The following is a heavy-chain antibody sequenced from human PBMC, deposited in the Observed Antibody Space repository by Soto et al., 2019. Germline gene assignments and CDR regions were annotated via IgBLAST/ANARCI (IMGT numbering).Heavy chain of an antibody. CDR3: ARGYCSGGSCYFDAFDI. Sequence: SETLSLTCTVSGGSISSYYWSWIRQPPGKGLEWIGYIYYSGSTNYNPSLKSRVTISVDTSKNQFSLKLSSVTAADTAVYYCARGYCSGGSCYFDAFDIWGQGTMVTVSS. CDR1: GGSISSYY. CDR2: IYYSGST. D-gene: IGHD2-15*01. J-gene: IGHJ3*02. V-gene: IGHV4-59*01.